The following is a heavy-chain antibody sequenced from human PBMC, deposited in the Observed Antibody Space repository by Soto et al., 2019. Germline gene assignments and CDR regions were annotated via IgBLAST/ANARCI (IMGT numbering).Heavy chain of an antibody. Sequence: QAQLVQSGAEVKKSGASVRVSCKAAGYTLTNYGVTCVRQAPGQGLEWLGRVTTYKSDTNAAQNLQGRVTMATDTSTNTAYLELSSLRSDDTAVYFCATDGPSNSGNLYAFDIGGQGTMFTVS. CDR1: GYTLTNYG. V-gene: IGHV1-18*04. D-gene: IGHD5-12*01. CDR3: ATDGPSNSGNLYAFDI. CDR2: VTTYKSDT. J-gene: IGHJ3*02.